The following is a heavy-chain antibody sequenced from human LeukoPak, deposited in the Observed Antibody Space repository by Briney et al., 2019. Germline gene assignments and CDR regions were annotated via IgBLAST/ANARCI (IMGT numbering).Heavy chain of an antibody. V-gene: IGHV3-48*03. CDR3: TLQNFDF. D-gene: IGHD1-1*01. CDR2: ISNSGSAM. J-gene: IGHJ4*02. Sequence: PGGSLRLSCAASGFTFSSYEMNWVRQAPGKGLEWVSYISNSGSAMYYADSVKGRFTISRDNAKNSLYLQMNSLRAEDTAVYYCTLQNFDFWGQGTVVTVFS. CDR1: GFTFSSYE.